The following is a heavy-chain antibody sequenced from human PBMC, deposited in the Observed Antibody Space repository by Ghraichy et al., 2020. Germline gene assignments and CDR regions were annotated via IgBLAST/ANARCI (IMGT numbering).Heavy chain of an antibody. CDR1: GGSITSGDYY. J-gene: IGHJ3*02. V-gene: IGHV4-31*03. CDR2: IYYSGNT. D-gene: IGHD5-12*01. CDR3: ARPPSAGYQRGAYDI. Sequence: SETLSLTYTVSGGSITSGDYYWSWLRQHPGKGLEWIGYIYYSGNTYYNPSLKSRVTISVDTSNNNFSLNLTSVTAADTAVYYCARPPSAGYQRGAYDIWGKGIMVTGSS.